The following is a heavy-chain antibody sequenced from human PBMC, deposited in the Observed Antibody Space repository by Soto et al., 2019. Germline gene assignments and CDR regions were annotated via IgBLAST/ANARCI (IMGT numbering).Heavy chain of an antibody. D-gene: IGHD6-19*01. CDR3: AKGPGSGWYGGAFDI. CDR2: ISGSGGST. CDR1: VFTFSSYW. J-gene: IGHJ3*02. Sequence: GGSLRLSCAASVFTFSSYWMIWVRQAPGKGLEWVSAISGSGGSTYYADSVKGRFTISRDNSKNTLYLQMNSLRAEDTAVYYCAKGPGSGWYGGAFDIWGQGTMVTVSS. V-gene: IGHV3-23*01.